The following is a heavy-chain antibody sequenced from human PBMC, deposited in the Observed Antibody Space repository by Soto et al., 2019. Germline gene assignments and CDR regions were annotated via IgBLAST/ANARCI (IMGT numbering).Heavy chain of an antibody. J-gene: IGHJ4*02. CDR2: TYYRSKWYN. D-gene: IGHD3-16*01. CDR3: QTRHDKGGMGFKY. Sequence: PSQTLSLTCAISGDSVSGNTTAWSWIRQSPSRGLEWLGRTYYRSKWYNDYAVSVKSRITINPDTSKNQFALELNSVTPEDTAVYYCQTRHDKGGMGFKYWGQXILVTVSS. CDR1: GDSVSGNTTA. V-gene: IGHV6-1*01.